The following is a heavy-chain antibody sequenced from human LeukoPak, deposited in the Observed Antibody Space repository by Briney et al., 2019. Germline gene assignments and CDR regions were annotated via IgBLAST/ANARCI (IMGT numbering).Heavy chain of an antibody. Sequence: PGGSLRLSCAASGFTFSSYAMSWVRQAPGKGLEWVSAISGSGGSTYYADSVKGRFTISRDNSKNTLYLQMSSLRAEDTAVYYCVILDGIVGATLDYWGQGTLVTVSS. CDR2: ISGSGGST. V-gene: IGHV3-23*01. D-gene: IGHD1-26*01. J-gene: IGHJ4*02. CDR3: VILDGIVGATLDY. CDR1: GFTFSSYA.